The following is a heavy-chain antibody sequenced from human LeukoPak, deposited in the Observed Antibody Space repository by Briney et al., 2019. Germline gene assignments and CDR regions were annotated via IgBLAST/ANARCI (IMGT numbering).Heavy chain of an antibody. CDR1: GFTFDNYR. J-gene: IGHJ4*02. CDR2: VNADGGNT. Sequence: GGSLRLSCAASGFTFDNYRMSWVRQAPGKGLEWVSTVNADGGNTYYADSVKGRFTISRDNSKSTLILQMNSLRVEDTALYYCTKRVKYGGTWDHFADWGQGTVVTVSS. D-gene: IGHD1-26*01. CDR3: TKRVKYGGTWDHFAD. V-gene: IGHV3-23*01.